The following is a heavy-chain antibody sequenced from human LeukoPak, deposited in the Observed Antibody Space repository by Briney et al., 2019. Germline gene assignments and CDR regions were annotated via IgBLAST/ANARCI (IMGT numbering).Heavy chain of an antibody. D-gene: IGHD7-27*01. CDR2: IYSGGDT. V-gene: IGHV3-53*01. CDR3: AKTGGPWD. Sequence: GGSLRLSCAASGFTVSNSFMTWVRQAPGKGLEWVSVIYSGGDTYYTDSVKGRFTISRDSTKNTLFLQMNGLRADDTAVYYCAKTGGPWDWGQGTLVTVSS. J-gene: IGHJ4*02. CDR1: GFTVSNSF.